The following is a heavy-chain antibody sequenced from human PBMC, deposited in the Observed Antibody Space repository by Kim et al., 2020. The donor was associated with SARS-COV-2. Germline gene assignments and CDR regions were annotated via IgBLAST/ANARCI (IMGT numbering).Heavy chain of an antibody. CDR3: ASWGEGSGSYPGTWFDP. D-gene: IGHD3-10*01. CDR1: GYSFTSYW. Sequence: GESLKISCKGSGYSFTSYWIGWVRQMPGKGLEWMGIIYPGDSDTRYSPSFQGQVTISADKSISTAYLQWSSLKASDTAMYYCASWGEGSGSYPGTWFDPWGQGTLVTVSS. J-gene: IGHJ5*02. CDR2: IYPGDSDT. V-gene: IGHV5-51*01.